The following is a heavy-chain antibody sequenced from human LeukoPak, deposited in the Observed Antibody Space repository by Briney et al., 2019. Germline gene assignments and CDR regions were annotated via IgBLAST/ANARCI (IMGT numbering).Heavy chain of an antibody. CDR2: ISSSGSTI. CDR3: ATNGYIVVVPAAMESINEDY. CDR1: GFTFSSYE. D-gene: IGHD2-2*01. V-gene: IGHV3-48*03. J-gene: IGHJ4*02. Sequence: GGSLRLSCAASGFTFSSYEMNWVRQAPGKGLEWVSYISSSGSTIYYADSVEGRFTISRDNAKNSLYLQMNSLRAEDTAVYYCATNGYIVVVPAAMESINEDYWGQGTLVTVSS.